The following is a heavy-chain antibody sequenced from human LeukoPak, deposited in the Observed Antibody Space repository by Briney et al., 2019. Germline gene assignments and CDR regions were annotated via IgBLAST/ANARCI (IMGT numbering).Heavy chain of an antibody. D-gene: IGHD6-6*01. CDR2: IYSGGST. V-gene: IGHV3-66*02. CDR3: ARGLRSIAARRSYYYYYMDV. CDR1: GFTVSSNY. Sequence: GGSLRLSCAASGFTVSSNYMSWVRQAPGKGLEWVSVIYSGGSTYYADPVKGRFTISRDNSKNTLYLQMNSLRAEDTAVYYCARGLRSIAARRSYYYYYMDVWGKGTTVTVSS. J-gene: IGHJ6*03.